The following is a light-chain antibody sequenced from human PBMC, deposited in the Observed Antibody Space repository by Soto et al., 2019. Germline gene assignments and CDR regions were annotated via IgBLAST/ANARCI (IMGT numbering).Light chain of an antibody. J-gene: IGKJ2*01. CDR1: QSVSSN. CDR2: GAS. Sequence: EIVMTQSPATLSVSPGERATLSCRASQSVSSNLAWYQQKPGQAPRLLIYGASTRPPGIPARFSGSGSGTEFTLTISSLQSEDFAVYYCQQYGSSPPYTFGQGTKLEIK. V-gene: IGKV3-15*01. CDR3: QQYGSSPPYT.